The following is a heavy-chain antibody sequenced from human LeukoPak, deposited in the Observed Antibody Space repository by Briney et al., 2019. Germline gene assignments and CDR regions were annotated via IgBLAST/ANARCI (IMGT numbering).Heavy chain of an antibody. J-gene: IGHJ5*02. CDR2: ISYDGSNK. V-gene: IGHV3-30*18. CDR3: AKKYSTGLDP. Sequence: GRSLRLSCAASGFTFSSYGMHWVRQAPGKGLEWVAVISYDGSNKYYVDSVKGRFTISRDNSKNTLYLQMNSLRAEDTAVYYCAKKYSTGLDPWGQGTLVTVSS. CDR1: GFTFSSYG. D-gene: IGHD1-26*01.